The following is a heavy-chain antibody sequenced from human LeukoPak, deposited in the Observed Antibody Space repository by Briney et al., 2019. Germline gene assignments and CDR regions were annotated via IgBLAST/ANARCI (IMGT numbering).Heavy chain of an antibody. CDR3: ASDSSGYRDAFDI. D-gene: IGHD3-22*01. J-gene: IGHJ3*02. Sequence: SVKVSCKASGGTFSSYAISWVRQAPGQGLEWIGRIIPILGIANYAQKFQGRVTITADKSTSTAYMELSSLRSEDTAVYYCASDSSGYRDAFDIWGQGTMVTVSS. CDR2: IIPILGIA. V-gene: IGHV1-69*04. CDR1: GGTFSSYA.